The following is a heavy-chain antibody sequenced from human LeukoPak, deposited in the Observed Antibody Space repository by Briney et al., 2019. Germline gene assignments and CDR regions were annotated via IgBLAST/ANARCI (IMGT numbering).Heavy chain of an antibody. J-gene: IGHJ4*02. Sequence: PSETLSLTCTVSGGSISSSSYYWGWIRQPPGKRLEWIGTIYYTGSTYYNPSLKSRVTISVHTSKNQFSLKLSSVTAADTAVYYCARADKKLRYSYFNYWGQGTLVTVSS. V-gene: IGHV4-39*07. D-gene: IGHD5-18*01. CDR3: ARADKKLRYSYFNY. CDR2: IYYTGST. CDR1: GGSISSSSYY.